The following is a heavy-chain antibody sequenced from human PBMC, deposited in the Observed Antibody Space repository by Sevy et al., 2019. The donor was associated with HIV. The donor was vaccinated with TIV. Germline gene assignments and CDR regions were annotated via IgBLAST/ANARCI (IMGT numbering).Heavy chain of an antibody. CDR2: ISRSGGST. Sequence: GGSLRLSCAASGFTFSNYAMSWVRQAPGKGLEWVSSISRSGGSTYYADSVKGRFTIARENSKDRLYLQMNSLGAEDTAVYYCAKVDVVVPVADYGMDVWGQGTTVTVSS. J-gene: IGHJ6*02. CDR1: GFTFSNYA. D-gene: IGHD2-2*01. V-gene: IGHV3-23*01. CDR3: AKVDVVVPVADYGMDV.